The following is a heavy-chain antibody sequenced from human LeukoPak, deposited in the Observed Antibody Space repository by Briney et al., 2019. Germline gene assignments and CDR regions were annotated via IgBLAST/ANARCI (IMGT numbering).Heavy chain of an antibody. Sequence: GGSLRLSCAASGFTFSSYWMHWVRQVPGKGLVWVSRTDSDGSRTTYADSVKGRFTISRDNAKNSLFLQMNSLRAEDTAVYYCARGLYSGSSYTKGYWGQGTLVTVSS. CDR2: TDSDGSRT. CDR1: GFTFSSYW. J-gene: IGHJ4*02. D-gene: IGHD1-26*01. CDR3: ARGLYSGSSYTKGY. V-gene: IGHV3-74*01.